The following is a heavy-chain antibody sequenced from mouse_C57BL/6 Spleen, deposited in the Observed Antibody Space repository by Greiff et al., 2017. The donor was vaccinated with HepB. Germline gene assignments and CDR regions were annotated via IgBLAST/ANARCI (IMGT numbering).Heavy chain of an antibody. CDR2: INPSTGGT. V-gene: IGHV1-43*01. J-gene: IGHJ3*01. CDR3: ARDSYDRAWFAY. CDR1: GYSFTGYY. Sequence: EVQLQQSGPELVKPGASVKISCKASGYSFTGYYMHWVQQSSEKSLEWIGEINPSTGGTSDNQKFKGKATLTVDKSSSTASMQLKSLTSEDSAVYYCARDSYDRAWFAYWGQGTLVTVSA. D-gene: IGHD2-12*01.